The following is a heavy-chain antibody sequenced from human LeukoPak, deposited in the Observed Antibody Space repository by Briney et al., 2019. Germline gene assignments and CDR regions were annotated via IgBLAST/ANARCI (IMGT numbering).Heavy chain of an antibody. Sequence: GGSLRLSCTASGFTFGDYAMSWVRQAPGKGLEWVGFIRSKAYGGTTEYAVSVKGRFTISRDDSKSIAYMQMNSLETEDTAVYYCTRDGIDFWSGYSTHFDYWGQGTLVTVSS. V-gene: IGHV3-49*04. D-gene: IGHD3-3*01. CDR1: GFTFGDYA. CDR2: IRSKAYGGTT. CDR3: TRDGIDFWSGYSTHFDY. J-gene: IGHJ4*02.